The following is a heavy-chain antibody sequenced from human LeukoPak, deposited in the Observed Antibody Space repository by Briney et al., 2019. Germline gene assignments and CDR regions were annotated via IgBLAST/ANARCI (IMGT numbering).Heavy chain of an antibody. Sequence: GRSLRLSCAASGFTFHDYAMHWVRQAPGKGLEWVSGISWNSGSIAYADSVKGRFTISRDNSKNTLYLQMNSLRAEDTAVYYCARWAYSSSWGHYFDYWGQGTLVTVPS. J-gene: IGHJ4*02. CDR3: ARWAYSSSWGHYFDY. D-gene: IGHD6-13*01. CDR1: GFTFHDYA. CDR2: ISWNSGSI. V-gene: IGHV3-9*01.